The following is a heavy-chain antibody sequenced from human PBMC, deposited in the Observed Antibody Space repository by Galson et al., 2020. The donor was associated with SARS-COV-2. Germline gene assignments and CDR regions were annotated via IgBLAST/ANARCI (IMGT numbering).Heavy chain of an antibody. CDR1: GFTFSDYY. CDR2: ISSSGSTI. Sequence: GESLKISCAASGFTFSDYYMSWIRQAPGKGLEWVSYISSSGSTIYYADSVNGRFTISRDNAKNSLYLQMNSLRAEDTAVYYCARDRGYSYGYWDWFDPWGQGTLVTVSS. J-gene: IGHJ5*02. D-gene: IGHD5-18*01. CDR3: ARDRGYSYGYWDWFDP. V-gene: IGHV3-11*04.